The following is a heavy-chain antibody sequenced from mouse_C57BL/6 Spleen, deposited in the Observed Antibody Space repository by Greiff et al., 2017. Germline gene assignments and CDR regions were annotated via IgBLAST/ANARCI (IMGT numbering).Heavy chain of an antibody. Sequence: QVQLQQPGAELVKPGASVKMSCKASGYTFTSYWITWVKQRPGQGLEWIGDIYPGSGSTNYNEKFKSKATLTVDTSYSTAYMQLSSLTSEDSAVYYCARRVYYLYYFDYWGQGTTLTVSS. D-gene: IGHD2-1*01. J-gene: IGHJ2*01. CDR3: ARRVYYLYYFDY. CDR2: IYPGSGST. V-gene: IGHV1-55*01. CDR1: GYTFTSYW.